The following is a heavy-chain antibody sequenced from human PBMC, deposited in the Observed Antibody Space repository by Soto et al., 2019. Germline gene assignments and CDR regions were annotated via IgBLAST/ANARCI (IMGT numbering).Heavy chain of an antibody. V-gene: IGHV4-31*03. J-gene: IGHJ4*02. CDR2: IYYSGST. Sequence: SETLSLTCTVSGGSISSGGYYWSWIRQHPGKGLEWIGYIYYSGSTYYNPSLKSRVTISVDTSKNQFSLKLSSVTAADTAVYYCAREGSGSGSYPNYWGPGTLLTVSS. D-gene: IGHD3-10*01. CDR1: GGSISSGGYY. CDR3: AREGSGSGSYPNY.